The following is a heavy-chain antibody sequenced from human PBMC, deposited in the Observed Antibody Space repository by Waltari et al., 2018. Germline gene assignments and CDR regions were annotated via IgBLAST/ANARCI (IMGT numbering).Heavy chain of an antibody. D-gene: IGHD3-3*01. J-gene: IGHJ3*01. CDR1: GFSFSSSW. CDR3: AREYDFWSGYHAFDL. V-gene: IGHV3-74*01. Sequence: EVQLVESGGGLVQSGGCLRITCEASGFSFSSSWMHWVRQGPEKGPVWISRINSDGTNTNYADSVKGRFTISRDNFADTLFLEMNSLRPDDTAVYYCAREYDFWSGYHAFDLWGQGTKVTVFS. CDR2: INSDGTNT.